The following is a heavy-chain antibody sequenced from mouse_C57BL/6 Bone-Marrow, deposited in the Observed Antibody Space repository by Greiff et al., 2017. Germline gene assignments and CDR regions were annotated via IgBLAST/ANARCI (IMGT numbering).Heavy chain of an antibody. D-gene: IGHD1-1*01. CDR1: GYTFTSYW. J-gene: IGHJ2*01. CDR3: AREPYYYGSSYDY. V-gene: IGHV1-69*01. CDR2: IDPSDSYT. Sequence: QVQLKQPGAELVMPGASVKLSCKASGYTFTSYWMHWVKQRPGQGLEWIGEIDPSDSYTNYNQKFKGKSTLTVDKSSSTAYMQLSSLTSEDSAVYYCAREPYYYGSSYDYWGQGTTLTASS.